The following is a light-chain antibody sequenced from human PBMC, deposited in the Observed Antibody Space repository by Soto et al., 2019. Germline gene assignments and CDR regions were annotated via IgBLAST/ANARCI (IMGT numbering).Light chain of an antibody. CDR2: TAS. Sequence: DIQMTQSPSSLSASVGDRVTITCRASHDISTFLAWYQQRPGKVHKLLIYTASTLQSGVPSRFSGSGSGPDFTLTISSLQPEDVETYYCQKYNSAPWTFGQGNKVDIK. V-gene: IGKV1-27*01. CDR3: QKYNSAPWT. CDR1: HDISTF. J-gene: IGKJ1*01.